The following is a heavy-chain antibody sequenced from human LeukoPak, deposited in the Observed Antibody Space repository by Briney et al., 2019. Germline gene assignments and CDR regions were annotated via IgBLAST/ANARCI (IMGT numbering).Heavy chain of an antibody. D-gene: IGHD3-22*01. CDR3: ASQGPIHYFERSGYYYPGYFQH. CDR1: GYTFTSYY. CDR2: INPSGGTT. Sequence: GASVKVSCKASGYTFTSYYMHWVRQAPGQGLEWVGKINPSGGTTTYAQKFQGRVTMARDTSTSTVYMELSSLISEDTAVYYCASQGPIHYFERSGYYYPGYFQHWGQGTLVTVSS. V-gene: IGHV1-46*01. J-gene: IGHJ1*01.